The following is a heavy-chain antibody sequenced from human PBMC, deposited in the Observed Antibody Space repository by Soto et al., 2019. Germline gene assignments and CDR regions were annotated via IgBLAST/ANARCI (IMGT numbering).Heavy chain of an antibody. D-gene: IGHD3-3*01. Sequence: QITLNESGPTQVKPRQTLTLTCTFSGFSLTTSGVGVGWIRQSPGTAPEWLALIYWDDDKRYSPSLKSRLTITKETSKNQVVLTMADLDPADTATYYCAPRVLRTVFGLVTTTAIYFDFWGQGTPVAVSS. CDR3: APRVLRTVFGLVTTTAIYFDF. CDR1: GFSLTTSGVG. V-gene: IGHV2-5*02. CDR2: IYWDDDK. J-gene: IGHJ4*02.